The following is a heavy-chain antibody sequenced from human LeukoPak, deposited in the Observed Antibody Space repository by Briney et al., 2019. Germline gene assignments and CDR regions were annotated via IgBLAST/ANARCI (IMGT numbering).Heavy chain of an antibody. CDR3: ARGELGDY. D-gene: IGHD3-10*01. Sequence: GGSLRLSCAASGFTFSSYGMRWVRQAPGKGLEWVAVISYDGSNKYYADSVKGRFTISRDNSKNTLYLQMNSLRAEDTAVYYCARGELGDYWGQGTLVTVSS. CDR1: GFTFSSYG. J-gene: IGHJ4*02. CDR2: ISYDGSNK. V-gene: IGHV3-30*03.